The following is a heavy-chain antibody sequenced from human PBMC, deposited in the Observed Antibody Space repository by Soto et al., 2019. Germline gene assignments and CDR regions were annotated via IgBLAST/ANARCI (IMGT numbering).Heavy chain of an antibody. V-gene: IGHV3-7*01. CDR2: IKPDGSGE. CDR1: GFSFESYW. D-gene: IGHD3-10*01. J-gene: IGHJ4*02. Sequence: EVHLVESGGGLVQPGGSLRLSCAASGFSFESYWMGWVRQAPGKGLEWVANIKPDGSGEYYLDSVKGRFTISRDNAKNSVYIQMNSLVGDDTAVYYCARENWFLDYWGKGTPVTVSS. CDR3: ARENWFLDY.